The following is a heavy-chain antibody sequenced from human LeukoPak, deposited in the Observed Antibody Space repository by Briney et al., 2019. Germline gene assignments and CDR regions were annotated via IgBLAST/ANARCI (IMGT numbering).Heavy chain of an antibody. CDR3: ARGYCGGGSSYYYYRDV. D-gene: IGHD2-15*01. CDR2: INHSGST. CDR1: GGSFSGYY. V-gene: IGHV4-34*01. Sequence: SETLSLTCAVYGGSFSGYYWSWIRQPPGKGLEWIGEINHSGSTNYNPSLKSRVTISVDTSKNQFSLKLSSVTAADTAVYYCARGYCGGGSSYYYYRDVGGKGTTVTVSS. J-gene: IGHJ6*03.